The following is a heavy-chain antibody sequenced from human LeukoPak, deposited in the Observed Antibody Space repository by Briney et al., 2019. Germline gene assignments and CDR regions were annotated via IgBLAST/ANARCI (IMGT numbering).Heavy chain of an antibody. V-gene: IGHV3-33*01. CDR2: IWYDGSNK. CDR1: GFTFSSYG. CDR3: ARVAVAGTGGFDY. D-gene: IGHD6-19*01. Sequence: GGSLRLSCAASGFTFSSYGMHWVRQAPGKGLEWVAVIWYDGSNKYYADSVKGRFTISRDNSKNTLYLQMNSLRAEDTAVYYCARVAVAGTGGFDYWGQGTLATVSS. J-gene: IGHJ4*02.